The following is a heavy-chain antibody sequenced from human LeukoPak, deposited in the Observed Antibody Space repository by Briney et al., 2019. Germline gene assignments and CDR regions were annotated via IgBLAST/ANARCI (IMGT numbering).Heavy chain of an antibody. D-gene: IGHD2-21*02. CDR1: GFTFSSYS. Sequence: GGSLRLSCAASGFTFSSYSMNWVRQAPGKGLEWVSSISSSSSYIYYADSVKGRFTISRDNAKNTLYLQMNSLRAEDTGIYYCIRLGVTSQNYWGQGTLVTVSS. V-gene: IGHV3-21*01. J-gene: IGHJ4*02. CDR2: ISSSSSYI. CDR3: IRLGVTSQNY.